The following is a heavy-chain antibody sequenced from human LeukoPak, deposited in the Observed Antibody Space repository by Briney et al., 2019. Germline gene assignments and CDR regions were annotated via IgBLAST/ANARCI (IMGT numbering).Heavy chain of an antibody. CDR2: IYPGDSDT. Sequence: GESLKISCKGSGYSFTSYWIGWVRQMPGKGLEWMGIIYPGDSDTRYSPSFQGQVTISADKSISTAYLQWSSLKASDTAMYYCARSSVGVISYAAFDIWGQGTMVTVSS. CDR3: ARSSVGVISYAAFDI. V-gene: IGHV5-51*01. CDR1: GYSFTSYW. J-gene: IGHJ3*02. D-gene: IGHD3-22*01.